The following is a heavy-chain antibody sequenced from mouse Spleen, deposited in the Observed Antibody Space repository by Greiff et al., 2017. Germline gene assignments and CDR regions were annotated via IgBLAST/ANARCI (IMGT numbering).Heavy chain of an antibody. D-gene: IGHD2-5*01. Sequence: QVQLQQSGAELVRPGASVTLSCKASGYTFTDYEMHWVKQTPVHGLEWIGAIDPETGGTAYNQKFKGKAILTADKSSSTAYMELRSLTSEDSAVYYCTRYSNYDFFYAMDYWGQGTSVTVSS. CDR3: TRYSNYDFFYAMDY. CDR1: GYTFTDYE. V-gene: IGHV1-15*01. J-gene: IGHJ4*01. CDR2: IDPETGGT.